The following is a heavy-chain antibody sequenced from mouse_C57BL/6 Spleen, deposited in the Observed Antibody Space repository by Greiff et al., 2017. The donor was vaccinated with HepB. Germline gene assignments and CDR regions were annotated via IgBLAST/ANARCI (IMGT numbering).Heavy chain of an antibody. J-gene: IGHJ2*01. Sequence: DVKLQESGPGLVKPSQSLSLTCSVTGYSITSGYYWNWIRQFPGNKLEWMGYISYDGSNNYNPSLKNRISITRDTSKKQFFLKLNSVTTEDTATYYCAREDYDYYFDYWGQGTTLTVSS. CDR2: ISYDGSN. CDR1: GYSITSGYY. D-gene: IGHD2-4*01. V-gene: IGHV3-6*01. CDR3: AREDYDYYFDY.